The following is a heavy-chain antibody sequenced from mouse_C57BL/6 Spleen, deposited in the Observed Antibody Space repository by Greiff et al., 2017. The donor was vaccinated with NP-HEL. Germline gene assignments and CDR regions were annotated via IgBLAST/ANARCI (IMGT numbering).Heavy chain of an antibody. CDR3: ARWGGYTGFAY. CDR2: INPSSGYT. CDR1: GYTFTSYT. V-gene: IGHV1-4*01. Sequence: VNVVESGAELARPGASVKMSCKASGYTFTSYTMHWVKQRPGQGLEWIGYINPSSGYTKYNQKFKDKATLTADKSSSTAYMQLSSMTSEDSAVYYCARWGGYTGFAYWGQGTLVTVSA. J-gene: IGHJ3*01. D-gene: IGHD3-1*01.